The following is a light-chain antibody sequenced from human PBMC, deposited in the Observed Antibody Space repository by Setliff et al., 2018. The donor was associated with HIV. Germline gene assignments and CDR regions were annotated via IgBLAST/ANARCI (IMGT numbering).Light chain of an antibody. CDR3: QVWDSSSDHYV. CDR2: DDS. CDR1: NIGIKS. Sequence: SYELTQPPSVSVAPGKTARITCGGNNIGIKSVHWYQQKPGRAPVLVVYDDSDRPSGIPERFSGSKSGNTATLTISRVDAGDEADYYCQVWDSSSDHYVFGTGTKVTVL. J-gene: IGLJ1*01. V-gene: IGLV3-21*01.